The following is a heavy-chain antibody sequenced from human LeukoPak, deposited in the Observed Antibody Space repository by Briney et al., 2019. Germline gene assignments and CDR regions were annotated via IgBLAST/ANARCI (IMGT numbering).Heavy chain of an antibody. D-gene: IGHD2-21*02. CDR2: ISAYNGYT. J-gene: IGHJ5*02. CDR1: GYTFTSYR. V-gene: IGHV1-18*01. CDR3: ARKNCGGDCFYLDP. Sequence: ASVKVSCKASGYTFTSYRITWVRQAPGQGLEWMGWISAYNGYTNYAQKFQGRVTMTTDTSTNTAYMELRSLRSDDTAVYYCARKNCGGDCFYLDPWGQGTLVTVSS.